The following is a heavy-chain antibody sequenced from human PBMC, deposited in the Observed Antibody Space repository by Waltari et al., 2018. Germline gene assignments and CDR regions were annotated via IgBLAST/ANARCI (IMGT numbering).Heavy chain of an antibody. D-gene: IGHD4-17*01. J-gene: IGHJ6*02. V-gene: IGHV4-59*01. CDR2: IYYSGST. CDR3: ARDPGDYNYYYGMDV. Sequence: QVQLQESGPGLVKPSETLSLTCTVSGGSISSYYWSWIRQPPGKGLEWIGYIYYSGSTNYNPSLKSRVTISVDTSKNQFSLKLSSVTAADTAVYYCARDPGDYNYYYGMDVWGQGTTVTVSS. CDR1: GGSISSYY.